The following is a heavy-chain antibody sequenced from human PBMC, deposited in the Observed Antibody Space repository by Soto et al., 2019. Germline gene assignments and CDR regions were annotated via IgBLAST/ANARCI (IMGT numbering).Heavy chain of an antibody. Sequence: SXPTLVNPTQTLTLTCTVSGFSFTTSGISLGLIRQSPGKAPEWLALDVQYNPSLQHRLTFTKYTSKNQVFLTLTNMDSVDTATYYCTQRYDTSMGPIYWGQGILVTVSS. V-gene: IGHV2-5*01. J-gene: IGHJ4*02. CDR2: DV. CDR1: GFSFTTSGIS. D-gene: IGHD3-22*01. CDR3: TQRYDTSMGPIY.